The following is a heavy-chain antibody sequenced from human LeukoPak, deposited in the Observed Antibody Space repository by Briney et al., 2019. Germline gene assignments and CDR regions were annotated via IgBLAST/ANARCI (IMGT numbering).Heavy chain of an antibody. D-gene: IGHD1-1*01. CDR1: GDPISGYY. J-gene: IGHJ5*02. CDR2: MYSSGST. Sequence: SETLSLTCTVSGDPISGYYWNWIRQPAGKGLEWIGRMYSSGSTKYNPSLKSRVTMSLDTSNNQFSLRLSSVTAADTAVYYCARDESGIFANWFDPWGQGTLVSVSS. CDR3: ARDESGIFANWFDP. V-gene: IGHV4-4*07.